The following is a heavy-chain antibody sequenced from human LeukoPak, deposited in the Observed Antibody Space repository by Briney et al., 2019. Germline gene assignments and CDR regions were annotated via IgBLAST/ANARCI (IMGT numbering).Heavy chain of an antibody. Sequence: PGGSLRLSCAASGFTFSSYAMHWVRQAPGKGLESVAVISYDGSNKYYADSVKGRFTISRDNSKNTLYLQMNSLRAEDTAVYYCARDGDYGDLFDYWGQGTLDTVSS. D-gene: IGHD4-17*01. CDR2: ISYDGSNK. CDR1: GFTFSSYA. V-gene: IGHV3-30-3*01. CDR3: ARDGDYGDLFDY. J-gene: IGHJ4*02.